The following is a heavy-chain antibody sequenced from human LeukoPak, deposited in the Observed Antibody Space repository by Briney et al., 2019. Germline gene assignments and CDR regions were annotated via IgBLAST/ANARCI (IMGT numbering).Heavy chain of an antibody. J-gene: IGHJ4*02. CDR3: AKSGYSSSPLPRFDY. CDR1: GFTFSNAW. CDR2: ISGGST. V-gene: IGHV3-38-3*01. D-gene: IGHD6-13*01. Sequence: PGGSLRLSCAASGFTFSNAWMSWVRQAPGKGLEWVSSISGGSTYYADSRKGRFTISRDNSKNTLYLQMNSLRAEDTAVYYCAKSGYSSSPLPRFDYWGQGTLVTVSS.